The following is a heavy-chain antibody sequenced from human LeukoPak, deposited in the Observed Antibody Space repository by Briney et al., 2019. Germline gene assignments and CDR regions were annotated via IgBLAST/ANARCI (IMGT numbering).Heavy chain of an antibody. Sequence: GGSLRLSCAASGFIFSRHGMSWVRQAPGKGLEWVSGLSGSGGSTYYADSVKGRFTISRDNSKNTLYLQMNSLRAEDTALYYCAKGANYYNGSGYYNEYYCDSWGQGTLVTVSS. D-gene: IGHD3-22*01. J-gene: IGHJ4*02. CDR3: AKGANYYNGSGYYNEYYCDS. CDR2: LSGSGGST. V-gene: IGHV3-23*01. CDR1: GFIFSRHG.